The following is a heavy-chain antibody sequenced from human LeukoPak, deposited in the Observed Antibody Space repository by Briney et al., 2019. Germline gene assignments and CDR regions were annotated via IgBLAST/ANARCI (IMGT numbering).Heavy chain of an antibody. CDR1: GGSISSYY. CDR2: IYYSGST. Sequence: SETLSLTCTVSGGSISSYYWSWIRQPPGKGLEWIRYIYYSGSTNYNPSLKSRVTISVDTSKNQFSLKLSSVTAADTAVYYCARDLGYCSSTSCYNWFDPWGQGTLVTVSS. CDR3: ARDLGYCSSTSCYNWFDP. J-gene: IGHJ5*02. V-gene: IGHV4-59*01. D-gene: IGHD2-2*01.